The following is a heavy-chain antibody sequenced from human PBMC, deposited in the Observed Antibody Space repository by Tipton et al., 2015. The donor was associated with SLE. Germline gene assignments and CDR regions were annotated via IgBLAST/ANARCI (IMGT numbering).Heavy chain of an antibody. D-gene: IGHD7-27*01. CDR1: GGSISSGSYY. V-gene: IGHV4-61*02. J-gene: IGHJ2*01. CDR3: ARDRVTGVYWYLDL. Sequence: TLSLTCTVSGGSISSGSYYWSWIRQPAGKGLEWIGRIYTSGSTNYNPSLKSRVTISVDTSKNQFSLKLSSVTAADTAVYYCARDRVTGVYWYLDLWGRGTLVTVSS. CDR2: IYTSGST.